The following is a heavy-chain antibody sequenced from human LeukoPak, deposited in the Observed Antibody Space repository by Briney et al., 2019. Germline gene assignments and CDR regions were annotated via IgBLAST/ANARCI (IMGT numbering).Heavy chain of an antibody. CDR3: ATSMVASGYSGSNYLDY. J-gene: IGHJ4*02. CDR1: GFTFNNAW. V-gene: IGHV3-15*01. D-gene: IGHD1-26*01. Sequence: GGSLRLSCAASGFTFNNAWMIWVRQAPGKGLEWVGRIKSKTDDGTTDYGAPVKGRFTISRDDSQNTLYLQMNSLITEDTAVYYCATSMVASGYSGSNYLDYWGQGTLVTVSS. CDR2: IKSKTDDGTT.